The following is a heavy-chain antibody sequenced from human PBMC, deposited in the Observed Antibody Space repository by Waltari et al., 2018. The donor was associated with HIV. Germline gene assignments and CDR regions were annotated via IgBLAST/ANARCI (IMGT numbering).Heavy chain of an antibody. Sequence: VQLKQCGAGLLKPSETLSLTCAVYGGSFSGSFWSWIRQSPGEGLEWRGEMNYSGNTKYHPSLKSRVSMSGDTSLNQVSLKLRSVTAADTAVYYRASLHITTSGTEFDFWGQGTVVTVSS. CDR3: ASLHITTSGTEFDF. V-gene: IGHV4-34*02. D-gene: IGHD1-1*01. CDR1: GGSFSGSF. CDR2: MNYSGNT. J-gene: IGHJ4*02.